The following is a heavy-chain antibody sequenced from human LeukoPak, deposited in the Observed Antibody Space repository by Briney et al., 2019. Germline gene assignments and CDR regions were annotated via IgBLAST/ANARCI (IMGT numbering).Heavy chain of an antibody. CDR1: GFTVSSNY. D-gene: IGHD2-2*01. Sequence: QPGGSLRLSCAASGFTVSSNYMSWVRQAPGKGLEWVSVIYSGGSTYYADSVKGRFTISRDNSKNTLYLQMNSLRAEDTAIYYCTRVGIVEVPAGMTGRGYFNCWGQGTLVTVSS. CDR3: TRVGIVEVPAGMTGRGYFNC. CDR2: IYSGGST. J-gene: IGHJ4*02. V-gene: IGHV3-53*01.